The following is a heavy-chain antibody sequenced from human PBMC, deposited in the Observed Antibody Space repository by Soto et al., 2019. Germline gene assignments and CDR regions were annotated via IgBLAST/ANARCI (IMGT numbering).Heavy chain of an antibody. V-gene: IGHV4-34*01. CDR1: GGSFSGYY. CDR3: AGVRDWFDP. CDR2: IDHSGYT. J-gene: IGHJ5*02. Sequence: SETRSHTCAVYGGSFSGYYWNWIRQPPGKGLGWIGEIDHSGYTNYNPSLKSRVTISVXXXXXXFXLRLXXXTAADTAVYFCAGVRDWFDPWGQGTLVTVSS. D-gene: IGHD3-3*01.